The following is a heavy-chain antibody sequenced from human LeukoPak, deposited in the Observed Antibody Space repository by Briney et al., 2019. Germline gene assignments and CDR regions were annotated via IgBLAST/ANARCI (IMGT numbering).Heavy chain of an antibody. D-gene: IGHD3-3*01. CDR2: ISSSSSYI. CDR1: GFTFSSYS. Sequence: GGSLRLSCAASGFTFSSYSMNWVRQAPGKGLEWVSSISSSSSYIYYADSVKGRFTISRDNAKNSLYLQMNSLRAEDTAVYYCARGPYDFWSGYHLSYWGQGTLVTVSS. V-gene: IGHV3-21*01. J-gene: IGHJ4*02. CDR3: ARGPYDFWSGYHLSY.